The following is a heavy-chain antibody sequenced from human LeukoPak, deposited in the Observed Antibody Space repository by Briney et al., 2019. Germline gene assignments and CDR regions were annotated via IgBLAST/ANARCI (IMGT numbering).Heavy chain of an antibody. V-gene: IGHV5-51*01. CDR3: ARGEDRRPPVTTFRWARKPFDY. J-gene: IGHJ4*02. Sequence: PGESLKISCKGSGYSFTSYWIGWVRQMPGKGLEWMGIIYPGDSDTRYSPSFQGQVTISADKSISTAYLQWSSLKASDTAMYYCARGEDRRPPVTTFRWARKPFDYWGQGTLVTVSS. CDR1: GYSFTSYW. CDR2: IYPGDSDT. D-gene: IGHD4-17*01.